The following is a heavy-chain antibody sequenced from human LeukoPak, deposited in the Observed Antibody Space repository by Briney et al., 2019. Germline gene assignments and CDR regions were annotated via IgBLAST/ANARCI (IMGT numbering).Heavy chain of an antibody. CDR1: GFTFSSYD. V-gene: IGHV3-23*01. CDR2: ISGSGGST. D-gene: IGHD6-19*01. CDR3: AKDPIAVATQKVY. J-gene: IGHJ4*02. Sequence: PGGSLRLSCAASGFTFSSYDMSWVRQARGKGLEWVSAISGSGGSTYYADYVKGRFTISRENNKNRLYLKMKSLRAEDTPVYYCAKDPIAVATQKVYWGQGTLVTVSS.